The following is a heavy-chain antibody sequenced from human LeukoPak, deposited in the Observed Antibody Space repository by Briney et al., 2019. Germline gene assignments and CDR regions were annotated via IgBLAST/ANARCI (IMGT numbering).Heavy chain of an antibody. CDR2: IYPGDSDT. CDR1: GYSFTSYW. CDR3: ARHKAYYYDSSGYAPFDY. D-gene: IGHD3-22*01. Sequence: GESLKISCKGSGYSFTSYWIGWVRQMPGKGLEWMGIIYPGDSDTRYSPSFQGQVTISADKSISTAYLQWSSLKASDTAMYYCARHKAYYYDSSGYAPFDYWGQGTLVTVSS. J-gene: IGHJ4*02. V-gene: IGHV5-51*01.